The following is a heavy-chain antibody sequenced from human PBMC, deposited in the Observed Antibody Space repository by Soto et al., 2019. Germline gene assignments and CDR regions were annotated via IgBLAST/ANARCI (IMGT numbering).Heavy chain of an antibody. Sequence: EVQLVESGGGLVQPGGSLRLSCAASGFTFSSNWMNWVRQAPGKGLEWVANIKQDGSEKYYVDSVKGRFTISRDNAKNSLLLQMNSLSVEDTAVYFCARDLGYCSGGTYYSVLDYWGQGALVTVSS. D-gene: IGHD2-15*01. V-gene: IGHV3-7*03. CDR3: ARDLGYCSGGTYYSVLDY. CDR2: IKQDGSEK. CDR1: GFTFSSNW. J-gene: IGHJ4*02.